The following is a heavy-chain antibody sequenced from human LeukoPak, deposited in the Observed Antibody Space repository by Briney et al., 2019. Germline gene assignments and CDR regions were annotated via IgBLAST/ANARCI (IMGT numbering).Heavy chain of an antibody. Sequence: GSLRLSCAASGFTFSSYAMSWVRQPPGKGLEWIGSIYHSGSTYYNPSLKSRVTISVDTSKNQFSLKLSSVTAADTAVYYCARAIEVGAMTPFDYWGQGTLVTVSS. CDR3: ARAIEVGAMTPFDY. D-gene: IGHD1-26*01. J-gene: IGHJ4*02. CDR2: IYHSGST. CDR1: GFTFSSYA. V-gene: IGHV4-38-2*01.